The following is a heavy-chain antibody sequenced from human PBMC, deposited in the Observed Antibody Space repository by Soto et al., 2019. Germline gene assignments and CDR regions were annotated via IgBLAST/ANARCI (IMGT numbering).Heavy chain of an antibody. V-gene: IGHV3-48*01. CDR3: AKDGRRVGPTLNWLDS. D-gene: IGHD1-26*01. Sequence: LVESGGRVVQSGGSLRLSCTASGFTVSDYSVNWVRQAPGKGLEWISYISSSGDLILYADSVKGRFTIARDNSKNTLYLQMNGLRVEDTAKYFCAKDGRRVGPTLNWLDSWGQGTQVTVTS. CDR2: ISSSGDLI. CDR1: GFTVSDYS. J-gene: IGHJ5*01.